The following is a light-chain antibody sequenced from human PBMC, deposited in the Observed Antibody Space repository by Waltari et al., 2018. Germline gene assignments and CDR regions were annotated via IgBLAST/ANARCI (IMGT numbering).Light chain of an antibody. J-gene: IGLJ1*01. CDR3: ISYTTSSTYV. CDR2: NVS. Sequence: QSALTQPASVSGSPGQSITISCTGTSSDIGAYNDVAWFQQNPGRTPKLIIHNVSNRPSGVSNRFSGSKSGNTASLTISGLQAEDDADYYCISYTTSSTYVFGSGTKVTVL. CDR1: SSDIGAYND. V-gene: IGLV2-14*01.